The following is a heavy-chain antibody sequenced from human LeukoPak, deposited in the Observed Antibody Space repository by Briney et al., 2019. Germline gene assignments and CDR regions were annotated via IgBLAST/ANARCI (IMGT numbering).Heavy chain of an antibody. CDR3: ARFRAAYCSSTSCQKVNDY. Sequence: GGSLRLSCAASGFTFSSYGMHWVRQAPGKGLEWVAVIWYDGSNKYYADSVKGRFTISRDNSKNTLYLQMNSLRAEDTAVYYCARFRAAYCSSTSCQKVNDYWGQGTLVTVSS. CDR2: IWYDGSNK. J-gene: IGHJ4*02. V-gene: IGHV3-33*01. CDR1: GFTFSSYG. D-gene: IGHD2-2*01.